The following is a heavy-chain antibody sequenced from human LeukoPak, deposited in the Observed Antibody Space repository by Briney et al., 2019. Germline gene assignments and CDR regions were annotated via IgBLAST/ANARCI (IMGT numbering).Heavy chain of an antibody. V-gene: IGHV3-7*01. D-gene: IGHD2-2*01. CDR2: IKQDGSEK. CDR1: GFTFSSYW. J-gene: IGHJ4*02. Sequence: GGSLRLSCAASGFTFSSYWMSWVRQAPGKGLEWVANIKQDGSEKYYVDSVKGRFTISRDNAKNSLYLQMNSLRAEDTAVYYCAKSQFGCSSTSCFTFDYWGQGTLVTVSS. CDR3: AKSQFGCSSTSCFTFDY.